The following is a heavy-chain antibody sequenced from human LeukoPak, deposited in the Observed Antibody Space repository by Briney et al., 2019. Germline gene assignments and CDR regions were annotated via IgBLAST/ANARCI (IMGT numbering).Heavy chain of an antibody. V-gene: IGHV2-5*01. D-gene: IGHD3-3*01. CDR2: IYWNDDK. CDR3: AHIGPPFGVVISFDY. Sequence: SGPTLVKPTQTLTLTCTFSGFSLSTSGVGVGWIRQPPGKALEWLALIYWNDDKRYSPSLKSRLTITKDTSKNQVVLTMTNMDPVDTATYYCAHIGPPFGVVISFDYWGQGTLVTVSS. CDR1: GFSLSTSGVG. J-gene: IGHJ4*02.